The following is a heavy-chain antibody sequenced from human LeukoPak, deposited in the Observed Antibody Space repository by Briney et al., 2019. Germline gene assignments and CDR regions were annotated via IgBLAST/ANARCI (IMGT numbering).Heavy chain of an antibody. CDR1: GFSFSGHW. J-gene: IGHJ4*02. V-gene: IGHV3-74*01. CDR3: ARASVVTSPFDY. CDR2: ISPTGSTT. D-gene: IGHD4-23*01. Sequence: PGGSLRLSCTASGFSFSGHWMHWARQLPGKGLVWVSRISPTGSTTSYADSVKGRFTVSRDNAKNSLYLQMNTLRADDTAVYYCARASVVTSPFDYWGQGTLVTVSS.